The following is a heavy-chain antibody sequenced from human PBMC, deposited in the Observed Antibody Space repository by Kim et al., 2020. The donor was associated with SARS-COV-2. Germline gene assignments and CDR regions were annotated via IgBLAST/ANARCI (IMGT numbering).Heavy chain of an antibody. J-gene: IGHJ4*02. CDR3: AKENYGIAAAFDY. Sequence: YADSVKGRFTISRDNAKNSLYLQMNSLRAEDTALYYCAKENYGIAAAFDYWGQGTLVTVSS. V-gene: IGHV3-9*01. D-gene: IGHD6-13*01.